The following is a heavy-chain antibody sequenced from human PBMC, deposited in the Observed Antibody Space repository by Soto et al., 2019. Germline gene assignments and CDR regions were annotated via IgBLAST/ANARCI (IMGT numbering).Heavy chain of an antibody. Sequence: QLQLQESGLGLVKPSETLSLTCSVCGGSISSRGYFWGWIRQPPGKGLEWIGSINNSGKTYYNAALKSRLIISVDTSKNQFSLKLTSLTAADTAVYYCARDRYGGFDYWGLGTLVTVSS. CDR2: INNSGKT. CDR3: ARDRYGGFDY. V-gene: IGHV4-39*02. D-gene: IGHD3-9*01. J-gene: IGHJ4*02. CDR1: GGSISSRGYF.